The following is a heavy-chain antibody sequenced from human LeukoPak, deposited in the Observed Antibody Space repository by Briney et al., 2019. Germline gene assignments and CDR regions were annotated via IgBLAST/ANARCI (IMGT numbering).Heavy chain of an antibody. D-gene: IGHD3-9*01. CDR2: ISSSSNYI. CDR1: GFTFSSYS. J-gene: IGHJ4*02. Sequence: PGGSLRLSCAASGFTFSSYSMNWVRQAPGKGLEWVSSISSSSNYIYYADSVKGRFTISRDNAKNSLYLQMNSLRAEDTAVYYCAKSGALRYFDWLAPGDYWGQGTLVTVSS. V-gene: IGHV3-21*01. CDR3: AKSGALRYFDWLAPGDY.